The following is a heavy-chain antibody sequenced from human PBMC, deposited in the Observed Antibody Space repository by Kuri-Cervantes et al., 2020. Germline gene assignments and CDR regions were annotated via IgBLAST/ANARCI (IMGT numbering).Heavy chain of an antibody. V-gene: IGHV4-34*01. Sequence: SETLSLTCAVYGGSFSGYLCSWIRRPPGKGLAWFGESNHRGSTNCNPSLRSRVIISVDTSKKQFSLRLSSVTAADTAIYYCAAGYYSDSSGPRPDYWGQGTLVTVSS. CDR3: AAGYYSDSSGPRPDY. J-gene: IGHJ4*02. CDR1: GGSFSGYL. CDR2: SNHRGST. D-gene: IGHD3-22*01.